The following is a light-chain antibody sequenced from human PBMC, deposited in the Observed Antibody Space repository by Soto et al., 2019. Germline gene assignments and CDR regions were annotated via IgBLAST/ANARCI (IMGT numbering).Light chain of an antibody. CDR3: SSYTSTNTLV. V-gene: IGLV2-14*01. J-gene: IGLJ2*01. CDR1: SSDVGDYNY. Sequence: QSALTQPASVSGSPGQSITISCTGTSSDVGDYNYVSWYQQHPRKAPKLIIYGVSNRPSGISNRFSGSKSGNTASLTISGLQAEDEADYYCSSYTSTNTLVFGGGTKLTVL. CDR2: GVS.